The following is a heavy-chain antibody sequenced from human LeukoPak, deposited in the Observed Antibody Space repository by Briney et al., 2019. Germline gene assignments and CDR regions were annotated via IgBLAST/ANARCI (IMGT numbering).Heavy chain of an antibody. J-gene: IGHJ4*02. CDR2: IYYSGST. D-gene: IGHD5-24*01. CDR1: GGSISSYY. CDR3: ARAPLRVEMATIRGSYFDY. Sequence: SETLSLTCTVSGGSISSYYWSWIRQPPGKGLEWIAYIYYSGSTNYNPSLKSRVTISVDTSKNQFSLKLSSVTAADTAVYYCARAPLRVEMATIRGSYFDYWGQGTLVTVSS. V-gene: IGHV4-59*01.